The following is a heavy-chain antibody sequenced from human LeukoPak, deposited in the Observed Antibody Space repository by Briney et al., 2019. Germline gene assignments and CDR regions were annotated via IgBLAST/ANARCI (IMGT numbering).Heavy chain of an antibody. D-gene: IGHD1-26*01. CDR1: GGTFSSYA. CDR2: IIPILGTA. V-gene: IGHV1-69*04. CDR3: AREVGIVGATSNWFDP. Sequence: GASVKVSCKASGGTFSSYAISWVRQAPGQGLEWMGRIIPILGTANYAQKFQGRVTITADKSTITAYMELSSLRSEDTAVYYCAREVGIVGATSNWFDPWGQGTLVTVSS. J-gene: IGHJ5*02.